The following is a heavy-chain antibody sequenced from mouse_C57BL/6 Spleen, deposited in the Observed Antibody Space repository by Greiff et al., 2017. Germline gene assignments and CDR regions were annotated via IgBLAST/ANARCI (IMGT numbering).Heavy chain of an antibody. V-gene: IGHV1-74*01. CDR3: AMGDYYGSSGSWFAY. Sequence: QVQLKQPGAELVKPGASVKVSCKASGYTFTSYWMHWVKQRPGQGLEWIGRIHPSDSDTTYNQKFKGKATLTVDKSSSTAYMQLSSLTSEDSAVYYCAMGDYYGSSGSWFAYWGQGTLVTVSA. D-gene: IGHD1-1*01. CDR2: IHPSDSDT. CDR1: GYTFTSYW. J-gene: IGHJ3*01.